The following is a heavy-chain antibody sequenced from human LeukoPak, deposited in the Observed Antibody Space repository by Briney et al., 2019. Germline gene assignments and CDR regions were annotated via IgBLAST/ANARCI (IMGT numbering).Heavy chain of an antibody. D-gene: IGHD5-12*01. V-gene: IGHV1-69*04. J-gene: IGHJ4*02. CDR3: ATEGEAESSIVATISFDY. Sequence: SVKVSCKASGGTFSSYAISWVRQAPGQGLEWMGRIIPILGIANYAQKFQGRVTITADKSTSTAYMELSSLRSEDTAVYYCATEGEAESSIVATISFDYWGQGTLVTVSS. CDR1: GGTFSSYA. CDR2: IIPILGIA.